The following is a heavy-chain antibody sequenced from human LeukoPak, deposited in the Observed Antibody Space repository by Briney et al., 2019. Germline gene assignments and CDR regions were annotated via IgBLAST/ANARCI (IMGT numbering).Heavy chain of an antibody. CDR3: ARIDILTGYYPDY. V-gene: IGHV3-48*04. Sequence: GGSLRLSCAASGFTFSSYSMNWVRQAPGKGLEWVSYISSSSSTIYYADSVKGRFTISRDNAKNSLYLQMNSLRAEDTAVYYCARIDILTGYYPDYWGQGTLVTVSS. D-gene: IGHD3-9*01. CDR1: GFTFSSYS. CDR2: ISSSSSTI. J-gene: IGHJ4*02.